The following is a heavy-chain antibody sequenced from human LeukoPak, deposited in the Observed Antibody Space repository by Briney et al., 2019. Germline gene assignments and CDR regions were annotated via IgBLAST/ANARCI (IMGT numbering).Heavy chain of an antibody. CDR2: ITSVSTT. Sequence: PGGSLRLSRAASGFTFSDYYMSWIRQAPGKGLEWVSYITSVSTTYYADSVKGRFTISRDNAKNSLYLQMNSLRAEDTAVYYCARTRTQQWLVPYYCDYWGQGTLVTVSS. CDR1: GFTFSDYY. D-gene: IGHD6-19*01. V-gene: IGHV3-11*01. J-gene: IGHJ4*02. CDR3: ARTRTQQWLVPYYCDY.